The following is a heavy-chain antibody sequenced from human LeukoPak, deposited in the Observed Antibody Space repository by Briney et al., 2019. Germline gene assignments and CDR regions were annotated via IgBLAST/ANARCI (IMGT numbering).Heavy chain of an antibody. CDR2: IYHSGST. CDR3: ARNTVTMVPYYFDY. V-gene: IGHV4-38-2*02. J-gene: IGHJ4*02. CDR1: GYSISSGYY. D-gene: IGHD4-11*01. Sequence: SETLSLTCTVSGYSISSGYYWGWIRQPPGKGLEWIGYIYHSGSTYYNPSLKSRVTISVDRSKNQFSLKLSSVTAADTAVYYCARNTVTMVPYYFDYWGQGTLVTVSS.